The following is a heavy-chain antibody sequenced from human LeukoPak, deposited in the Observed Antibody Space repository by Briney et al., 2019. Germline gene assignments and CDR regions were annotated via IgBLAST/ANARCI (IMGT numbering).Heavy chain of an antibody. D-gene: IGHD3-22*01. J-gene: IGHJ3*01. CDR1: GFNIFIYA. Sequence: PGGSLRLSCAASGFNIFIYAVHWVRQAPGKGLEWVAVISSDGSNKYYADSVKGRFTISRDNSKNTLYLQMNSLRAEDTAVYYCARAERYYDSSGYSNDAFDVWGQGTMVTVSS. CDR3: ARAERYYDSSGYSNDAFDV. V-gene: IGHV3-30*14. CDR2: ISSDGSNK.